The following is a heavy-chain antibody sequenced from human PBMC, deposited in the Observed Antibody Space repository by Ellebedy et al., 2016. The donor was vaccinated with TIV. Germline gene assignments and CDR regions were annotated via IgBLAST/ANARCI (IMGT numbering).Heavy chain of an antibody. J-gene: IGHJ4*02. CDR2: ISYEGSNE. CDR3: Y. V-gene: IGHV3-30-3*01. CDR1: GFIFGSYG. Sequence: GGSLRLXCAASGFIFGSYGMHWVRQAPGKGLEWVTVISYEGSNEYYADSVKGRFTISRDNSKNTLYPQMNSLRAEDTAVYYCYWGQGTLVTVSS.